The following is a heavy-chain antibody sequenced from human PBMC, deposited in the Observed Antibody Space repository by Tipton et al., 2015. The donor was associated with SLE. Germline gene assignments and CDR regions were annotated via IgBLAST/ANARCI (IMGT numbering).Heavy chain of an antibody. J-gene: IGHJ4*02. CDR3: ARDVGGYNTGWFPYYFDY. D-gene: IGHD2-8*02. Sequence: TLSLTCTVSGGSTSSGGYYWSWIRQSPGKGLEWIGYISYSGSTNYNSSLKSRLTMSVDTSKNQFSLKLSSVTAADTAVYYCARDVGGYNTGWFPYYFDYWGQGTLVTVSS. CDR2: ISYSGST. V-gene: IGHV4-31*03. CDR1: GGSTSSGGYY.